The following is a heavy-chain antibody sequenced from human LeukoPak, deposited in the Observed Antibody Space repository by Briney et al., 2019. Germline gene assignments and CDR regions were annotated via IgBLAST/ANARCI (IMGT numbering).Heavy chain of an antibody. J-gene: IGHJ4*02. Sequence: ASVKVSCTASGGTFSSYAISWVRQAPGQGLEWMGGIIPIFGTANYAQKFQGRVTITADKSTSTAYMELSSLRSEDTAVHYCASRRSRFGELLYFDYWGQGTLVTVSS. D-gene: IGHD3-10*01. CDR3: ASRRSRFGELLYFDY. CDR2: IIPIFGTA. V-gene: IGHV1-69*06. CDR1: GGTFSSYA.